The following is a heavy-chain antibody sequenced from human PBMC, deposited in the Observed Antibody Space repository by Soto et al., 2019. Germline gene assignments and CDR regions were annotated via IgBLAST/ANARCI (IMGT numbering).Heavy chain of an antibody. J-gene: IGHJ4*02. CDR1: GFTFSSYG. D-gene: IGHD3-3*01. CDR3: AKDQSGIFGVVITYYFDY. Sequence: QVQLVESGGGVVQPGRSLRLSCAASGFTFSSYGMHWVRQAPGKGLEWVAVISYDGSNKYYADSVKGRFTISRDNSKNTLYLQMNSLRAEDTAVYYWAKDQSGIFGVVITYYFDYWGQGTLVTVSS. V-gene: IGHV3-30*18. CDR2: ISYDGSNK.